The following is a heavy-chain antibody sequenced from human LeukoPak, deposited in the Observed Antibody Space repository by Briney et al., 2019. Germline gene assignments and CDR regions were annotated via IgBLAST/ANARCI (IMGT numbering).Heavy chain of an antibody. CDR2: IYYSGST. J-gene: IGHJ4*02. CDR1: GGSISSGVYY. Sequence: SQTLSLTCTVSGGSISSGVYYWSWIRQPPGKGLEWIGYIYYSGSTYYNPSLKSRVTISVDTSKNQFSLKLSSVTAADTAVYYCARDAILSGYPLDYWGQGTLVTVSS. V-gene: IGHV4-30-4*01. CDR3: ARDAILSGYPLDY. D-gene: IGHD3-9*01.